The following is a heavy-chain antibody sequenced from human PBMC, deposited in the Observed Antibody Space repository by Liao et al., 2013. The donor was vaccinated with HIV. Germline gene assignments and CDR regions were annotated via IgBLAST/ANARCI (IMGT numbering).Heavy chain of an antibody. D-gene: IGHD3-3*01. CDR3: ARGRGYDFWSGYYDDAFDI. Sequence: QVQLQESGPGLVKPSQTLSLTCTVSGGSISSGSYYWSWIRQPAGKGLEWIGRIYTSGSTNYNPSLKSRVTISVDTSKNQFSLKLSSVTAADTAVYYCARGRGYDFWSGYYDDAFDIWGPRGQWSPVSS. CDR1: GGSISSGSYY. V-gene: IGHV4-61*02. J-gene: IGHJ3*02. CDR2: IYTSGST.